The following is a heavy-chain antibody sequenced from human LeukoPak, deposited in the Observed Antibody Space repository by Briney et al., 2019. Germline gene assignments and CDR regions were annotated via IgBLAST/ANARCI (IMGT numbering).Heavy chain of an antibody. J-gene: IGHJ5*02. CDR2: ISSSSSYI. CDR3: ARVNFGVVIIHHTNCFDP. Sequence: GGSLRLSCAASGFTFSSYSMNWVRQAPGKGLEWVSSISSSSSYIYYADSVKGRFTISRDNAKNSLYLQMNSLSAEDTAVYYCARVNFGVVIIHHTNCFDPWGQGTLVTVSS. V-gene: IGHV3-21*01. CDR1: GFTFSSYS. D-gene: IGHD3-3*01.